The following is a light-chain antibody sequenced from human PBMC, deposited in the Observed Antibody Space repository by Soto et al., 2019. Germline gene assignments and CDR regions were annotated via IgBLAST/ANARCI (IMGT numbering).Light chain of an antibody. V-gene: IGLV2-14*01. CDR1: SSDVGGYDY. CDR2: EVT. CDR3: SSHTSGNTRV. J-gene: IGLJ1*01. Sequence: QSALTQPASVSGSPGQSIAISCTGTSSDVGGYDYVSWYQQHSDKAPKLMIYEVTKRPSGVSNRFSGSKSGNTASLTISGLHLGEGADYYCSSHTSGNTRVFGSGTRVPVL.